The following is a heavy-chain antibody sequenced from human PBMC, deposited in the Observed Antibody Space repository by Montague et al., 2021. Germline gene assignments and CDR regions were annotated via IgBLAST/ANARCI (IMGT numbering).Heavy chain of an antibody. V-gene: IGHV4-38-2*02. D-gene: IGHD2-21*02. Sequence: SETLSLTCTVSRSLINSDYYWGWIRQPPGKRLEWMGSVSHGGTTYYNQSLISRVTISADTSNNHFSLLLSPVTAADTAMYYCARESDRYYYMDIWGKGTTITVSS. CDR1: RSLINSDYY. CDR3: ARESDRYYYMDI. CDR2: VSHGGTT. J-gene: IGHJ6*03.